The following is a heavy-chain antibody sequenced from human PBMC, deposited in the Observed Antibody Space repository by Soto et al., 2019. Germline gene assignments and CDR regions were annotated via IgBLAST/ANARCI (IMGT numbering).Heavy chain of an antibody. J-gene: IGHJ5*02. CDR1: GYTFTSYY. D-gene: IGHD3-10*01. V-gene: IGHV1-46*01. CDR2: INPSDGST. CDR3: ARRRAGFWFDP. Sequence: QVQLVQSGAEVKKPGASVKVSCKASGYTFTSYYIHWVRQAPGQGLEWMGIINPSDGSTTYAQKFQGRVTMTRDTSTSTVYMELSSLRSEDTAVYCCARRRAGFWFDPWGQGTLVTVSS.